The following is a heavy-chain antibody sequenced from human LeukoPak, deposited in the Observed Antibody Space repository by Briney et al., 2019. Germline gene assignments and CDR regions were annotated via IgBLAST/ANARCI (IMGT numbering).Heavy chain of an antibody. V-gene: IGHV1-69*04. CDR2: IIPILGIA. Sequence: SVKVSCKASGYTFTSYGISWVRQAPGQGLEWMGRIIPILGIANYAQKFQGRVTITADKSTSTAYMELSSLRSEDTAVYYCARDGEDYGGNSASYGMDVWGQGTTVTVSS. J-gene: IGHJ6*02. CDR1: GYTFTSYG. D-gene: IGHD4-23*01. CDR3: ARDGEDYGGNSASYGMDV.